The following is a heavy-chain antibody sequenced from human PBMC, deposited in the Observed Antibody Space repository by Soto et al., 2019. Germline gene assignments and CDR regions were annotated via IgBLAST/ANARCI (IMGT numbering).Heavy chain of an antibody. D-gene: IGHD1-26*01. CDR2: INHSGST. Sequence: SETLSLTCAVYGGSFSGYYWSWIRQPPGKGLEWIGEINHSGSTNYNPSLKSRVTISVDTSKNQFSLKLSSVTAADTAVYYCARGREVQSRGPSGSYYYGMDVWGQGTTVTVSS. CDR3: ARGREVQSRGPSGSYYYGMDV. CDR1: GGSFSGYY. V-gene: IGHV4-34*01. J-gene: IGHJ6*02.